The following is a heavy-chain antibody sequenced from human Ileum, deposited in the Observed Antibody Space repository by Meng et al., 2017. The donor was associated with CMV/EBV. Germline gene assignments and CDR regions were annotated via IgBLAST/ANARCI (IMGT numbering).Heavy chain of an antibody. J-gene: IGHJ4*02. CDR1: RYSSTRKS. CDR3: ARDGFNGRYFDY. V-gene: IGHV7-4-1*02. Sequence: ASRYSSTRKSLIRVRPAPGQEWEWMGCLGTNSEYPTSPRDFTALFVYSLDTSFSTEYLDISSLEAEDTSVDYCARDGFNGRYFDYWGQGTLVTVSS. CDR2: LGTNSEYP. D-gene: IGHD2-8*01.